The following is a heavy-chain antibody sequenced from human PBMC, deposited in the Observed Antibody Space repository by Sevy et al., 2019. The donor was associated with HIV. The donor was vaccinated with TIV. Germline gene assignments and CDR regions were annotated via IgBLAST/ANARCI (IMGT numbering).Heavy chain of an antibody. CDR2: IYHSGST. J-gene: IGHJ5*01. D-gene: IGHD6-13*01. Sequence: SETLSLTCAVSGGSISSGGYSWSWIRQPPGKGLEWIGYIYHSGSTYYNPSLKSRVTISVDRSKNQFSLKLSSVTAADTAVYYCARGTAAAWYDCWGQGTLVTVSS. V-gene: IGHV4-30-2*01. CDR1: GGSISSGGYS. CDR3: ARGTAAAWYDC.